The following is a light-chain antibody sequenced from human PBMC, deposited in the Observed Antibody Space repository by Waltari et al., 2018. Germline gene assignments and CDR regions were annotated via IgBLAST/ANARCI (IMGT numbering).Light chain of an antibody. CDR1: QSVGRS. J-gene: IGKJ1*01. Sequence: EIVLTRSPGTLSLSPGERATLSCRASQSVGRSLAWYQQKPGQAPRLLIYDASSRAAGTPGRFSGSGSGTDFSLAISSLEPEDFAVYFCQHYVSLPVTFGQGTKVEI. CDR2: DAS. CDR3: QHYVSLPVT. V-gene: IGKV3-20*01.